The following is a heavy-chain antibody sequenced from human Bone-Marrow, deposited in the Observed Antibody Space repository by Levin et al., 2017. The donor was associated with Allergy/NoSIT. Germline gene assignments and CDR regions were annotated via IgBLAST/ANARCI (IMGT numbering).Heavy chain of an antibody. J-gene: IGHJ4*02. D-gene: IGHD3-16*01. CDR3: VRRLRIKGLLEDH. Sequence: ASVKVSCEASGHSFSDYAIVWARQAPGQGLEWVGGIIPLFGTTTFAQNFEGRLSITADESTRTAYMELSNLRSEDTAVYFCVRRLRIKGLLEDHWGQGTLVTVSS. CDR2: IIPLFGTT. CDR1: GHSFSDYA. V-gene: IGHV1-69*13.